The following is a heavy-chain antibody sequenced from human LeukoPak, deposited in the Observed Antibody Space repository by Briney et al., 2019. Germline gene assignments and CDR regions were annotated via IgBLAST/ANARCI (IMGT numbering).Heavy chain of an antibody. V-gene: IGHV3-48*01. CDR1: GFTFSSSN. D-gene: IGHD3-22*01. CDR2: IVGSSSTT. CDR3: AKDQGSGYYYDSSGYFDY. Sequence: GGSLRLSCAASGFTFSSSNMNWVRQAPGKGLEWVSYIVGSSSTTYYADSVKGRFTISRDNSKNTLYLQMNSLRAEDTAVYYCAKDQGSGYYYDSSGYFDYWGQGTLVTVSS. J-gene: IGHJ4*02.